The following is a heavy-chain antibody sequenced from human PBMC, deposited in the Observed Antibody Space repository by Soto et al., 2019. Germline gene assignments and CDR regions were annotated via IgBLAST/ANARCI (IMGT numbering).Heavy chain of an antibody. V-gene: IGHV1-69*06. CDR1: GGTFSSYA. J-gene: IGHJ6*02. Sequence: QVQLVQSGAEVKKPGSSVKVSCKASGGTFSSYAISWVRQAPGQGLEWMGGIIPIFGTANYAQKFQGRVTITEDKSTSTAYMELSSLRSEDTAVYYCARDRGCSSTSCYGWGYYYGMDVWGQGTTVTVSS. CDR2: IIPIFGTA. D-gene: IGHD2-2*01. CDR3: ARDRGCSSTSCYGWGYYYGMDV.